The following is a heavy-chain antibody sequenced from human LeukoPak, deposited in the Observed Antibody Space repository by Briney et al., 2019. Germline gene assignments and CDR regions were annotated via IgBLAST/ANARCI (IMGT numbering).Heavy chain of an antibody. J-gene: IGHJ4*02. CDR1: GFSFSNYN. D-gene: IGHD6-19*01. CDR3: AKDLSGSGWDY. V-gene: IGHV3-23*01. CDR2: ISGSGGST. Sequence: PGGSLRLSCAASGFSFSNYNMNWVRQAPGKGLEWVSAISGSGGSTYYADSVKGRFTISRDNSKNTLYLQMNSLRAEDTAVYYCAKDLSGSGWDYWGQGTLVTVSS.